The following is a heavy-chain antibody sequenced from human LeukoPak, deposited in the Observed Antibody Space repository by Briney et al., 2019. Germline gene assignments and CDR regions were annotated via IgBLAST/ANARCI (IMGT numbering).Heavy chain of an antibody. D-gene: IGHD6-19*01. Sequence: PSGTLSLTCAVSGGSISDSYWSWIRQPPGKGLEWIGYIYYSGNTNYNPSLTSRVVISVDTSKNQFSLKLSSVTAADTAVYYCARVSSGWSLYYFDSWGQGTLVTVSS. CDR2: IYYSGNT. V-gene: IGHV4-59*01. J-gene: IGHJ4*02. CDR1: GGSISDSY. CDR3: ARVSSGWSLYYFDS.